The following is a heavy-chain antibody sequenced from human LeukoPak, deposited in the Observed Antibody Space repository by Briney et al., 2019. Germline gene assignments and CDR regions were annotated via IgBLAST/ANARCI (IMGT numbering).Heavy chain of an antibody. D-gene: IGHD3-3*01. Sequence: PGGSLRLSCAASGFTFDDYGMSWVRQAPGKGLEWVSGINWNGGSTGYADSVKGRFTISRDNSKNTLYLQMNSLRAEDTALYYCAKDSAIFGVVIMDYYMDVWGKGTTVTVSS. CDR2: INWNGGST. V-gene: IGHV3-20*04. CDR1: GFTFDDYG. CDR3: AKDSAIFGVVIMDYYMDV. J-gene: IGHJ6*03.